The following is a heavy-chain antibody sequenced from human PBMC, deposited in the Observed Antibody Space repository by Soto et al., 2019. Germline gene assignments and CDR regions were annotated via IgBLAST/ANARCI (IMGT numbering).Heavy chain of an antibody. CDR2: IGAGGAT. CDR1: DFIFSTYD. CDR3: ARERGEQHAGDYWYFDL. D-gene: IGHD3-10*01. J-gene: IGHJ2*01. Sequence: EVQLVESGGGLVQPGGSLRLSCAASDFIFSTYDMHWVRQGPGKGLEWVSAIGAGGATYYSDSVKGRFTISRENAKNSLSLQMNSLRDGDTAVYYCARERGEQHAGDYWYFDLWGRGTLVTVSS. V-gene: IGHV3-13*04.